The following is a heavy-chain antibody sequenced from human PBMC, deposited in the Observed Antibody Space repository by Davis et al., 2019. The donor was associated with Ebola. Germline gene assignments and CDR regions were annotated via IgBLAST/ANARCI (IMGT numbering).Heavy chain of an antibody. CDR1: GFTFSSYS. CDR2: ISSSSSTI. Sequence: GESLKISCAASGFTFSSYSMNWVRQAPGKGLEWVSYISSSSSTIYYADSVKGRFTISRDNAKNSLYLQMNSLRAEDTAVYYCAREDLRTFNWGQGTLVTVSS. V-gene: IGHV3-48*04. J-gene: IGHJ4*02. CDR3: AREDLRTFN. D-gene: IGHD2/OR15-2a*01.